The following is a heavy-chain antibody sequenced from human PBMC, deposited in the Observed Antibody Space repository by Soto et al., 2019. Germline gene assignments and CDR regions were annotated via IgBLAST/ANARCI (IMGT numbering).Heavy chain of an antibody. CDR1: GGAIGSHY. J-gene: IGHJ5*02. V-gene: IGHV4-4*07. Sequence: LSLTCTISGGAIGSHYWTWIRQPAGKGLEWIGRIYSSGSTQYNPSLQSRVTMSLDTSKNQFSLRLESVTAADTAVYYCARGQRFSDWFDPWGQGTLVTVSS. CDR2: IYSSGST. CDR3: ARGQRFSDWFDP. D-gene: IGHD3-3*01.